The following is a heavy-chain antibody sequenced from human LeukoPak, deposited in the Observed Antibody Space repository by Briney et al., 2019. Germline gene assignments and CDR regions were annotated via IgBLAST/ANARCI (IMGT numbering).Heavy chain of an antibody. J-gene: IGHJ2*01. CDR2: IRYDSSNK. CDR1: GFTFSDIG. D-gene: IGHD5-18*01. V-gene: IGHV3-30*02. CDR3: AKGRATAVANWYFGL. Sequence: GGSLRLSCVASGFTFSDIGMHWVRQAPGKGLEWLTFIRYDSSNKYYADSMKGRLTISRDNSKNTLYLQMNSLRPEDTAMYYCAKGRATAVANWYFGLWGRGTLVTVSS.